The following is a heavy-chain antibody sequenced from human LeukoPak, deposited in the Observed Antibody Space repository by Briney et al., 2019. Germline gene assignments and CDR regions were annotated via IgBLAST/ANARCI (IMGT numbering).Heavy chain of an antibody. CDR3: ARGGFFDILTGYYQTQYYYPMDV. J-gene: IGHJ6*02. V-gene: IGHV3-30*04. CDR1: GFTFSTYA. D-gene: IGHD3-9*01. CDR2: TSYDGGDK. Sequence: GGSLRLSCAASGFTFSTYAIHWVRQAPGKGLEWVAVTSYDGGDKYYADSVKGRFTISRGNSKNTVSLEMNSLRAEDTAVYYCARGGFFDILTGYYQTQYYYPMDVWGRGTTVTVSS.